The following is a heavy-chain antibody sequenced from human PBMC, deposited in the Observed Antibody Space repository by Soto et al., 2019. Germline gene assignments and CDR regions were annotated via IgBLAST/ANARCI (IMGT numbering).Heavy chain of an antibody. CDR3: NCDFWSGYYTINIDY. V-gene: IGHV3-21*03. D-gene: IGHD3-3*01. J-gene: IGHJ4*02. CDR1: GFTFTRYS. Sequence: GGSLRLSCAASGFTFTRYSMNWVRQAPGKGLEWVSSISSTTNYIYYGDSMKGRLTISRDNAKNSLYLEMNSLRAEDTAVYYCNCDFWSGYYTINIDYWGQGTLVTISS. CDR2: ISSTTNYI.